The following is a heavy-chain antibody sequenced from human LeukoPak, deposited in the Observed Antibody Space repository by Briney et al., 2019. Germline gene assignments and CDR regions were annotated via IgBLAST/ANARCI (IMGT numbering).Heavy chain of an antibody. D-gene: IGHD1-26*01. CDR3: ARDPFGWSSCDS. CDR1: GFKFDDYG. V-gene: IGHV3-20*04. Sequence: GGSLSLSCAASGFKFDDYGMSWVRQVPGKGLEWVSGINWNGGSRGYADSVKGRFTISRDNAKNSVYLQMNSLRSEDTAVYYCARDPFGWSSCDSWGQGTLVTVSS. CDR2: INWNGGSR. J-gene: IGHJ5*01.